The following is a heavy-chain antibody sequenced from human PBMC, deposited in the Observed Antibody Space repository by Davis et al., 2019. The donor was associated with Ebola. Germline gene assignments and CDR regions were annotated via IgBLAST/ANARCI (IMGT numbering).Heavy chain of an antibody. J-gene: IGHJ3*02. Sequence: ASVKVSCKASGYTSTGYYMHWVRQAPGQGLEWMGWINPKSGGTKYAQKFLGRVTMTRDTSISTAYMELSRLRSDDTAVYYCARQGFYDFWSGSPPTAFDIWGQGTMVTVSS. CDR3: ARQGFYDFWSGSPPTAFDI. CDR1: GYTSTGYY. D-gene: IGHD3-3*01. V-gene: IGHV1-2*02. CDR2: INPKSGGT.